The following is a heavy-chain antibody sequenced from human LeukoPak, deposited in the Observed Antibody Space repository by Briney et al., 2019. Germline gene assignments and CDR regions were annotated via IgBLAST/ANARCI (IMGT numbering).Heavy chain of an antibody. V-gene: IGHV4-34*01. J-gene: IGHJ6*03. D-gene: IGHD3-16*02. Sequence: SETLSLTCAVYGGSFSGYYWSWIRQPPGKGLEWIGEINHSGSTNYNPSLKSRVTISVDTSKNQFSLKLSSVTAADTAVYYCARLYDYVWGSYRPIYYYYYVDVWGKGTTVTISS. CDR1: GGSFSGYY. CDR2: INHSGST. CDR3: ARLYDYVWGSYRPIYYYYYVDV.